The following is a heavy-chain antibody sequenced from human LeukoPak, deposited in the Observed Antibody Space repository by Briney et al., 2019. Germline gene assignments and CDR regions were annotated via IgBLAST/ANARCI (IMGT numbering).Heavy chain of an antibody. D-gene: IGHD6-19*01. Sequence: GGSLRLSCAASGFTFDDYAMPWVRQAPGKGLEWVSGISWNSGSIGYADSVKGRFTISRDNAKNSLYLQMNSLRAEDTALYYCAKDRSINIAVAGPFDYWGQGTLVTVSS. V-gene: IGHV3-9*01. CDR1: GFTFDDYA. J-gene: IGHJ4*02. CDR3: AKDRSINIAVAGPFDY. CDR2: ISWNSGSI.